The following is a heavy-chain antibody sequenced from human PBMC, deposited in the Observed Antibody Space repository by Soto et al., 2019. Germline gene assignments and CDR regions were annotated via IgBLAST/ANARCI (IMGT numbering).Heavy chain of an antibody. Sequence: VGSLRLSCAASGFTFSTYAMSWVRQAPGKGLEWVSAISGSGVDTYYADSVKGRSTISRDNSKNTPFLQVNSLRVDDTAVYYCVKEIRIFGVVIFDYWGQGTLVTVSS. CDR3: VKEIRIFGVVIFDY. D-gene: IGHD3-3*01. CDR1: GFTFSTYA. CDR2: ISGSGVDT. J-gene: IGHJ4*02. V-gene: IGHV3-23*01.